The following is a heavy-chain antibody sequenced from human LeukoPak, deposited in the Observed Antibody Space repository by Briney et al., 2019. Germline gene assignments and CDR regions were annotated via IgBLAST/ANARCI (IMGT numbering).Heavy chain of an antibody. CDR3: ARGRAIFGVAVYYFDY. Sequence: ASVKVSCKASGYTFTSYDINWVPQGTGQGLEWLGWMNPNSGNTGYAQKFQGRVTMTRNTSISTAYMELSSLRSEDTAVYYCARGRAIFGVAVYYFDYWGQGTLVTVSS. V-gene: IGHV1-8*01. D-gene: IGHD3-3*01. CDR2: MNPNSGNT. CDR1: GYTFTSYD. J-gene: IGHJ4*02.